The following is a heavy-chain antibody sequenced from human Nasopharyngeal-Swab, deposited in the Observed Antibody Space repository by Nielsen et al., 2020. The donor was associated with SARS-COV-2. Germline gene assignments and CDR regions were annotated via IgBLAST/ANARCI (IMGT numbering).Heavy chain of an antibody. D-gene: IGHD2-2*01. CDR2: ISYDGSNK. CDR3: ARGRYCSTTSCYAAYYYHYVDV. J-gene: IGHJ6*03. Sequence: GESLKISCVASGFTLADYYMDWVRQAPGKGLEWVAVISYDGSNKYYADSVKGRFTISRDNSKNTLYLQMDSLRAEDTAVYYCARGRYCSTTSCYAAYYYHYVDVWDKGTMVTVSS. V-gene: IGHV3-30-3*01. CDR1: GFTLADYY.